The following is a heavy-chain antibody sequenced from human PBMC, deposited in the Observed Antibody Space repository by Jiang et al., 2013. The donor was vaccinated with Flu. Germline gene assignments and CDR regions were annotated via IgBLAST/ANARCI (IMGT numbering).Heavy chain of an antibody. J-gene: IGHJ3*02. CDR1: GDSVSSNSAA. CDR2: TYYRSKWYN. CDR3: ARRMQLWSGGAFDI. D-gene: IGHD5-18*01. Sequence: QTLSLTCAISGDSVSSNSAAWNWIRQSPSRGLEWLGRTYYRSKWYNDYAVSVKSRITINPDTSKNQFSLQLNSVTPEDTAVYYCARRMQLWSGGAFDIRGQGTMVTVSS. V-gene: IGHV6-1*01.